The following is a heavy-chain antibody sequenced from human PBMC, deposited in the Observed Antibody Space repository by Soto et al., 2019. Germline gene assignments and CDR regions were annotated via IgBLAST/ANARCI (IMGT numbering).Heavy chain of an antibody. CDR3: ARRQISMVRGVINNYGMDV. D-gene: IGHD3-10*01. CDR1: GYSFTSYW. Sequence: RGESLKISCKGSGYSFTSYWIGWVRQMPGKGLEWMGIIYPGDSDTRYSPSFQGQVTISVDKSISTAYLRWSSLKASDTAMYYCARRQISMVRGVINNYGMDVWGQGTTVTVSS. J-gene: IGHJ6*02. V-gene: IGHV5-51*01. CDR2: IYPGDSDT.